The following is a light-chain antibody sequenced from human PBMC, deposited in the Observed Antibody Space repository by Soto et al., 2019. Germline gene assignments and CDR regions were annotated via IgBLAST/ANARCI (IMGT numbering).Light chain of an antibody. J-gene: IGLJ2*01. CDR1: SSNIGNNY. CDR3: GTWDSSLSAVV. V-gene: IGLV1-51*01. Sequence: QSVLTQPPSVFAAPGQKVTSSCSGSSSNIGNNYVSWYQQLPGTAPKLLIYDNNKRPSGIPDRFSGSKSGTSATLGITGLQTGDEADYYCGTWDSSLSAVVFGGGTKVPVL. CDR2: DNN.